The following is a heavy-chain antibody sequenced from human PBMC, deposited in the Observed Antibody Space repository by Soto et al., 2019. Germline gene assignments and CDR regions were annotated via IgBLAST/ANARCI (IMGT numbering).Heavy chain of an antibody. V-gene: IGHV4-59*01. CDR3: ARTLYSYGPRFDY. CDR1: GGSISSYY. J-gene: IGHJ4*02. D-gene: IGHD5-18*01. Sequence: SETLSLTCTVSGGSISSYYWSWIRQPPGKGLEWIGYIYYSGSTNYNPSLKSRVTISVDTSKNQFTLKLSSVTAADTAVYYCARTLYSYGPRFDYWGQGTLVT. CDR2: IYYSGST.